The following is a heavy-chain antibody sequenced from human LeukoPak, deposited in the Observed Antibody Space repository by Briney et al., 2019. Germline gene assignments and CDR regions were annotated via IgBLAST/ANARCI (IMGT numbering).Heavy chain of an antibody. D-gene: IGHD1-26*01. CDR2: SRDKTESYST. J-gene: IGHJ3*01. V-gene: IGHV3-72*01. CDR3: TRAIAGAGNDL. Sequence: PEGSLRLSCAASGFTFSDHYMDWVRQAPGKGLEWVGRSRDKTESYSTEYAASVKGRFTTSRDDSKNSLYLQMHSLRNDDTAVYYCTRAIAGAGNDLWGQGTMVTVSS. CDR1: GFTFSDHY.